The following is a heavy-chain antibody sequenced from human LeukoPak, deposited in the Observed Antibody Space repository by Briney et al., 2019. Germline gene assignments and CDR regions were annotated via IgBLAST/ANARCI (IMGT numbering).Heavy chain of an antibody. CDR1: RFTFTTYW. Sequence: PGGSLRLSCAASRFTFTTYWMTWVRQAPGKGLEWVASINQDGTEKYYVDSVKGRFTISRDNAKNSLYLQMNSLRAEDTAIYYCARERTKGGSDAFDFWGQGTLVTVSS. CDR2: INQDGTEK. V-gene: IGHV3-7*01. J-gene: IGHJ3*01. CDR3: ARERTKGGSDAFDF. D-gene: IGHD1-1*01.